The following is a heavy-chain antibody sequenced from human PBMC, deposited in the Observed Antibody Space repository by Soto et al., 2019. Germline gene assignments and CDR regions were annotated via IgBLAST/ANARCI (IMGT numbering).Heavy chain of an antibody. CDR2: IYTGDSDT. D-gene: IGHD4-17*01. CDR1: GYSFTSYW. J-gene: IGHJ6*02. Sequence: PGESLTISCTGSGYSFTSYWIGWVRQMPGKVWEGRGIIYTGDSDTRYSPSFQGQVTISADKSISTAYLQWSSLKASDNAMYYCARVKTTVVTPGYYYYYYAMDVWGRGTTVTVSS. CDR3: ARVKTTVVTPGYYYYYYAMDV. V-gene: IGHV5-51*01.